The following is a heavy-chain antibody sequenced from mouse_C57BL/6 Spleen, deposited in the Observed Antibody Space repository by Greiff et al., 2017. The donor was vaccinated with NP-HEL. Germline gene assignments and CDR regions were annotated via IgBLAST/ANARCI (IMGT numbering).Heavy chain of an antibody. CDR2: IDPNSGGT. Sequence: QVQLQQPGAELVKPGASVKMSCKASGYTFTSYWITWVKQRPGQGLEWIGRIDPNSGGTKYNEKFKSKATLTVDKPSSTAYMQLSSLTSEDSAVYYCAGDAYYYGSSLDYWGQGTTLTVSS. V-gene: IGHV1-72*01. CDR1: GYTFTSYW. CDR3: AGDAYYYGSSLDY. D-gene: IGHD1-1*01. J-gene: IGHJ2*01.